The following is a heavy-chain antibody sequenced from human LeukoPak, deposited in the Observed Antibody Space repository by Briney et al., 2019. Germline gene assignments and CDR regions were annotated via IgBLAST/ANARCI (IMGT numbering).Heavy chain of an antibody. CDR1: GGSISSSSYY. CDR3: ASPSGGAAAGIFDY. J-gene: IGHJ4*02. Sequence: PSETLSLTCTVSGGSISSSSYYWGWIRQPPGKGLKWIGSIYYSGSTYYNPSLKSRVTISVDTSKNQFSLKLSSVTAADTAVYYCASPSGGAAAGIFDYWGQGTLVTVSS. D-gene: IGHD6-13*01. CDR2: IYYSGST. V-gene: IGHV4-39*01.